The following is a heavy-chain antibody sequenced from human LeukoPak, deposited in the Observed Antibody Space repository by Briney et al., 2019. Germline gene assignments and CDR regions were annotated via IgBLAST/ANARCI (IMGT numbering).Heavy chain of an antibody. CDR2: ISADNGNT. CDR1: GYTFNSYG. Sequence: GASVKVSCKASGYTFNSYGINWVQQAPGQGLEWMGWISADNGNTNYAEKLQGRVTMTTDTSTSTAYMELRSLRSDDTAVYYCARFRCSSTSCYGRYYGMDVWGQGTTVTVSS. V-gene: IGHV1-18*01. D-gene: IGHD2-2*01. J-gene: IGHJ6*02. CDR3: ARFRCSSTSCYGRYYGMDV.